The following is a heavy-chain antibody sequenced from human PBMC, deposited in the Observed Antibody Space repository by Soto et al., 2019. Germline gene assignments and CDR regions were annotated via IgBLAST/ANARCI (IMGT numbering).Heavy chain of an antibody. CDR2: IRQDGSEN. Sequence: GSLRLSCAASGFTFSNYWMTWVRQAPGKGLEWVANIRQDGSENSYVGSVKGRFTISRDNTKNSLFLQMNNLRAEDAAIYYCGIEIGSKSMDVWGQGT. CDR3: GIEIGSKSMDV. J-gene: IGHJ6*02. CDR1: GFTFSNYW. V-gene: IGHV3-7*03. D-gene: IGHD2-15*01.